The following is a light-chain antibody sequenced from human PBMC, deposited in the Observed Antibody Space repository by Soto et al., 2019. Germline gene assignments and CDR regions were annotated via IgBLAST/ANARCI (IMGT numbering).Light chain of an antibody. J-gene: IGLJ2*01. CDR1: GSNIGSNT. CDR3: ASWDDSLNGVE. CDR2: SNS. V-gene: IGLV1-44*01. Sequence: QSVLTQPPSASGTPGQRVTISCSGSGSNIGSNTVNSYQLLPGTAPKLLIYSNSQRPSGVPDRFSGSKSGTSASLAISGLQSEDEADYYCASWDDSLNGVEFGGGTKVTVL.